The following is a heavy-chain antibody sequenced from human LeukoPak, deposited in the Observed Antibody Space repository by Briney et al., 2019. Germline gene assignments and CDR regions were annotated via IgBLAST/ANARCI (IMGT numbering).Heavy chain of an antibody. CDR2: IYYSGST. V-gene: IGHV4-59*01. D-gene: IGHD1-26*01. CDR1: GGSISSYY. CDR3: ATVLGGRHGMDV. J-gene: IGHJ6*04. Sequence: PSETLSLTCTVSGGSISSYYWSWIRQPPGKGLEWIGYIYYSGSTNYNPSLKSRVTISVDTSKNQFSLKLSSVTAADTAVYYCATVLGGRHGMDVWGKGTTVTVSS.